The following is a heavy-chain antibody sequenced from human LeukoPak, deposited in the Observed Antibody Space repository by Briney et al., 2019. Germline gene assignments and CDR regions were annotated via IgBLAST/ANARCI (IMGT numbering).Heavy chain of an antibody. V-gene: IGHV1-2*02. CDR3: VSYYHGSGSYYNDAFDV. D-gene: IGHD3-10*01. CDR1: GYTFTGYY. J-gene: IGHJ3*01. Sequence: GASVKVSCKTSGYTFTGYYMHWVRQAPGQGLEWMGWINPKSGGTKYAQKFQGRVTMTRDTSISTAYMELSGLRPDDTAIYYCVSYYHGSGSYYNDAFDVWGQGTMVTVSS. CDR2: INPKSGGT.